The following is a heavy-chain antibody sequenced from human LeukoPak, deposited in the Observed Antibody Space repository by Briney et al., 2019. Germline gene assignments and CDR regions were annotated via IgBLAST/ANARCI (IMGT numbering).Heavy chain of an antibody. CDR3: AKDLLPGFGESWDY. CDR1: GFTFSSYA. Sequence: GGSLRLSCAASGFTFSSYAMSWVRQAPGKGLEWVSAISGSGGSTYYADSVKGRFTISRDNSKNTLYLQMNSLRAEDTAVYYCAKDLLPGFGESWDYWGQGTLVTVSS. V-gene: IGHV3-23*01. D-gene: IGHD3-10*01. CDR2: ISGSGGST. J-gene: IGHJ4*02.